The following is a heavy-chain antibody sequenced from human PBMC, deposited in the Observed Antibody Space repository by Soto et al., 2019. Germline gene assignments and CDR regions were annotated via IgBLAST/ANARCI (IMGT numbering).Heavy chain of an antibody. CDR2: ISSSSSYI. J-gene: IGHJ4*02. CDR3: ARDWNEWQLDY. V-gene: IGHV3-21*01. CDR1: GFTFSSYS. Sequence: EVQLVESGGGLVKPGGSLRLSCAASGFTFSSYSMNWVRQAPGKGLEWVSSISSSSSYIYYADSVKGRFTISRDNAKNSLYLQMNSLRAEDTAVYYCARDWNEWQLDYWGQGTLVTVSS. D-gene: IGHD1-26*01.